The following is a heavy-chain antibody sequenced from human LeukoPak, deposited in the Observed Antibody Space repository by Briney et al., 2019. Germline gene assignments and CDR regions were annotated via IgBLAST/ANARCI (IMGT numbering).Heavy chain of an antibody. CDR1: GFTFSSYE. CDR3: ARVGRLLCFGESRWPSYFDY. CDR2: ISSSGSTI. Sequence: GGSLRLSCAASGFTFSSYEMNWVRQAPGKGLEWVSYISSSGSTIYYADSVKGRFTISRDNAKNSLYLQMNSLRAEDTAVYYCARVGRLLCFGESRWPSYFDYWGQGTLVTVSS. V-gene: IGHV3-48*03. J-gene: IGHJ4*02. D-gene: IGHD3-10*01.